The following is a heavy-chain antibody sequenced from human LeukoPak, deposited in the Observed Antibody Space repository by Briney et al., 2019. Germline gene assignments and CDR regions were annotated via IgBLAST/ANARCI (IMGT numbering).Heavy chain of an antibody. CDR3: ARNIPVTRWGY. V-gene: IGHV3-66*01. J-gene: IGHJ4*02. Sequence: GGSLRLSCAASGFTVSNNYTTWVRQAPGKGLEWVSLKGRFTISRDNSKNTVYLQMNSLRAEDTAVYYCARNIPVTRWGYWGQGTLVTVSS. CDR1: GFTVSNNY. D-gene: IGHD2-21*01.